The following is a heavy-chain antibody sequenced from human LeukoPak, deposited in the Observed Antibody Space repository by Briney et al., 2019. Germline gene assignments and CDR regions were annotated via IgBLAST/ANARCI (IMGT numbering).Heavy chain of an antibody. V-gene: IGHV1-3*03. CDR1: GYTFTSYA. D-gene: IGHD3-9*01. J-gene: IGHJ4*02. Sequence: ASVKVSCKASGYTFTSYAMHWVRQAPGQRLEWMGWINAGNGNTKYSQEFQGRVTITRDTSASTAYMELSSLRSEDMAVYYCARSPDILTGENFDYWGQGTLVTVSS. CDR2: INAGNGNT. CDR3: ARSPDILTGENFDY.